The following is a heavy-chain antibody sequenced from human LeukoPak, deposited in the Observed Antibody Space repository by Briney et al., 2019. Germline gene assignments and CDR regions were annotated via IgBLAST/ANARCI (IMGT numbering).Heavy chain of an antibody. V-gene: IGHV3-30-3*01. J-gene: IGHJ4*02. CDR2: ISYDGSNK. Sequence: GGSLRLSCAASGFTFSDCAMTWVRQAPGKGLEWVAVISYDGSNKYYADSVKGRFTISRDNSKNTLYLQMSSLSAEDTAVYYCARTTTPHYYGSGSYALGYWGQGTLVTVPS. CDR1: GFTFSDCA. D-gene: IGHD3-10*01. CDR3: ARTTTPHYYGSGSYALGY.